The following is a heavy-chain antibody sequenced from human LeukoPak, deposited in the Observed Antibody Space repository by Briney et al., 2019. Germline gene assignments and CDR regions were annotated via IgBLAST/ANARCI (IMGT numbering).Heavy chain of an antibody. CDR2: INHSGST. CDR3: ARRAIYYGSGSYYTY. D-gene: IGHD3-10*01. Sequence: SSGTLSLTRAVSGGSISSSNWWSWVRQPPGKGLEWIGEINHSGSTNYNPSLKSRVTISVDTSKNQFSLKLSSVTAADTAVYYCARRAIYYGSGSYYTYWGQGTLVTVSS. CDR1: GGSISSSNW. J-gene: IGHJ4*02. V-gene: IGHV4-4*02.